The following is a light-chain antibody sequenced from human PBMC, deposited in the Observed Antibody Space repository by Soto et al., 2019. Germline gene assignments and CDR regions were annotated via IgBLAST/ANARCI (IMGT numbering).Light chain of an antibody. Sequence: EIVMTQSPATLSVSPGERATLSCRASQSVSSNLAWYQQNPGQAPRLLIYGASTRATGIPARFSGSGSGTEFTLTISSLQSEDFAVYYCQQYNDWPLTFGGKTKVEIK. V-gene: IGKV3-15*01. CDR1: QSVSSN. CDR2: GAS. CDR3: QQYNDWPLT. J-gene: IGKJ4*01.